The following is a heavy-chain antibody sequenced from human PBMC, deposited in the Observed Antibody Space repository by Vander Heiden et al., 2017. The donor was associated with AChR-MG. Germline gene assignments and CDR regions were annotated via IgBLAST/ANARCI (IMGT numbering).Heavy chain of an antibody. Sequence: QVQLVQSGAEVKKPGASVKVSCKASGYTFTSYDINWVRQATGQGLEWMGWMNPNSGNTGYAQKFQGRVTMTRNTSISTAYMELSSLRSEDTAVYYCARGREGGLCGGDCLDWFDPWGQGTLVTVSS. CDR2: MNPNSGNT. D-gene: IGHD2-21*02. CDR1: GYTFTSYD. J-gene: IGHJ5*02. V-gene: IGHV1-8*01. CDR3: ARGREGGLCGGDCLDWFDP.